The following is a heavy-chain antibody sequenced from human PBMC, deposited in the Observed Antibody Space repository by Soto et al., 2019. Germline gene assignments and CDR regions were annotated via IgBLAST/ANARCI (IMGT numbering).Heavy chain of an antibody. CDR2: ISWNSGSI. CDR1: GFTFDDYA. Sequence: EVQLVESGGGLVQPGRSLRLSCAASGFTFDDYAMHWVRQAPGKRLEWVSGISWNSGSIGYADSVKGRFTISRDNAKNSLYLQMNSLRAEDTALYYCAKIKRGYCSGGSCYGFDYWGQGTLVTVSS. CDR3: AKIKRGYCSGGSCYGFDY. J-gene: IGHJ4*02. D-gene: IGHD2-15*01. V-gene: IGHV3-9*01.